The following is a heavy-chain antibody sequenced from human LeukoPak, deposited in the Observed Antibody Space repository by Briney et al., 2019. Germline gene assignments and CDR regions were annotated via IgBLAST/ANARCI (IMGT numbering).Heavy chain of an antibody. D-gene: IGHD3-22*01. CDR1: SGSISSGSYY. CDR2: IYTSGST. CDR3: AVDYYDSSGPPDSYYYYYYMDV. Sequence: PSQTLSLTCTVSSGSISSGSYYWSWIRQPAGKGLEWIGRIYTSGSTNYNPSLKSRVTISVDTSKNQFSLKLSSVTAADTAVYYCAVDYYDSSGPPDSYYYYYYMDVWGKGTTVTVSS. V-gene: IGHV4-61*02. J-gene: IGHJ6*03.